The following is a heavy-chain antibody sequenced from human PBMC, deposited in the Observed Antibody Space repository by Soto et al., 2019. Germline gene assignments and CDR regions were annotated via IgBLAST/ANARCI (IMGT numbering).Heavy chain of an antibody. J-gene: IGHJ2*01. CDR1: GGSISSGDYY. CDR2: IYYSGST. CDR3: ARDIGCGLLPGWYFDL. V-gene: IGHV4-30-4*01. D-gene: IGHD2-15*01. Sequence: QVQLQESGPGLVKPSQTLSLTCTVSGGSISSGDYYWSWIRQPPGKGLEWIGYIYYSGSTYYNPSLKSRVTISXXTXKXXFSLKLSSVTAADTAVYYCARDIGCGLLPGWYFDLWGRGTLVTVSS.